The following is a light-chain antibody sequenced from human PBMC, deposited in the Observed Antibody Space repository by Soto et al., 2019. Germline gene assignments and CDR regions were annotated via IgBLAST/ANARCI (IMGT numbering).Light chain of an antibody. CDR1: QSVSNNY. CDR2: GAS. V-gene: IGKV3-20*01. Sequence: PVERVTLSCRASQSVSNNYLAWYQQKPGQAPRLLIYGASNRATGIPDRFSGSGSGTDFTLTISRLEPEDFAVYYCQQYGSSGTFGQGTKVDIK. CDR3: QQYGSSGT. J-gene: IGKJ1*01.